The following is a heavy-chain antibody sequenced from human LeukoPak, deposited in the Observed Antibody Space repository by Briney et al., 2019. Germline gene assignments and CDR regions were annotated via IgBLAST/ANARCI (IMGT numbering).Heavy chain of an antibody. CDR1: GFTFNSYE. Sequence: PGGSLRLSCAASGFTFNSYEMNWVRQAPGKGLEWVSYISGSGSTIYYADSVQGRFAISRDNAKNSLYLQMNSLRAEDTAVYYCAKGYCSGGSCGGGYWGQGTLVTVSS. D-gene: IGHD2-15*01. CDR2: ISGSGSTI. V-gene: IGHV3-48*03. CDR3: AKGYCSGGSCGGGY. J-gene: IGHJ4*02.